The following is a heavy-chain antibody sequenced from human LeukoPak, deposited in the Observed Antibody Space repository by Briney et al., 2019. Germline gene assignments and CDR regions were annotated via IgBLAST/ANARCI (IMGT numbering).Heavy chain of an antibody. Sequence: PGGSLRLSCAASGFSFSTNPMSWVRQAPGKGLEWVSAISPDRTYYADSVKGRLTISRDNYKNTVDLHINSPRAEDTVIYYCVKEHVDRAFTRSFEIWGQGTVVAVSS. CDR2: ISPDRT. CDR3: VKEHVDRAFTRSFEI. D-gene: IGHD3-10*01. J-gene: IGHJ3*02. V-gene: IGHV3-23*01. CDR1: GFSFSTNP.